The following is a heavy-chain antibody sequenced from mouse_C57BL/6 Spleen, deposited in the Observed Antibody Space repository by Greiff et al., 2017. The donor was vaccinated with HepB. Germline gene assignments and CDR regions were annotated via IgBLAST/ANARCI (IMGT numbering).Heavy chain of an antibody. CDR3: ARSNYVGEAMDD. D-gene: IGHD2-5*01. CDR2: INPGSGGT. CDR1: GYAFTNYL. V-gene: IGHV1-54*01. J-gene: IGHJ4*01. Sequence: VQLQQSGAELVRPGTSVKVSCKASGYAFTNYLLVWVTQRPGQGLAWIGVINPGSGGTNYTEKFKGKATLTADKSTSTAYMQLSSLTSEDSAVYFCARSNYVGEAMDDWGKGTTVNGYS.